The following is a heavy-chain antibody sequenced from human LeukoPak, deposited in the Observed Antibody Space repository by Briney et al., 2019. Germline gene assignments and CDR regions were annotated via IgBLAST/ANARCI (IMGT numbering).Heavy chain of an antibody. Sequence: SETLSLTCTVSGDSISSYYWSWIRQPPGKGLEWIGSILYSGSTNYNPSLKSRVTISVDTSKSQFSLRLSSVTAADTAVYYCARGEGSDHWGQGTLVTVSS. CDR1: GDSISSYY. CDR2: ILYSGST. V-gene: IGHV4-59*01. J-gene: IGHJ4*02. CDR3: ARGEGSDH. D-gene: IGHD3-10*01.